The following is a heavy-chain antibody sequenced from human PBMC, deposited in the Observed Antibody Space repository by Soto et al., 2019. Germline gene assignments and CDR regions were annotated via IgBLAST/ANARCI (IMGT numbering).Heavy chain of an antibody. CDR1: GGSFSGYY. CDR2: INHSGST. V-gene: IGHV4-34*01. CDR3: ARGLESGSLYNWFDP. D-gene: IGHD1-26*01. Sequence: SETLSPTCAVYGGSFSGYYWSWIRQPPGKGLEWIGEINHSGSTNYNPSLKSRVTISVDTSKNQFSLKLSSVTAADTAVYYCARGLESGSLYNWFDPWGQGTLVTVSS. J-gene: IGHJ5*02.